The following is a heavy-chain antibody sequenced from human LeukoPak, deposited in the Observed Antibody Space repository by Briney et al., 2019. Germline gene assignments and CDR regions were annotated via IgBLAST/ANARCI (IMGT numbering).Heavy chain of an antibody. CDR1: GYTFIDYH. J-gene: IGHJ4*02. Sequence: ASVKVSCRASGYTFIDYHMHWVRQAPGQGLELMGIINPSGGSTSYAQKFQGRVTMTRDTSTSTVYMELSSLRSEDTAVYYCARVLSIHVPAAIYYWGQGTLVTVSS. D-gene: IGHD2-2*02. CDR2: INPSGGST. CDR3: ARVLSIHVPAAIYY. V-gene: IGHV1-46*01.